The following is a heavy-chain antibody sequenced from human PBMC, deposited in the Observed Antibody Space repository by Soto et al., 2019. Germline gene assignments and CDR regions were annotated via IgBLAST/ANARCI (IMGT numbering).Heavy chain of an antibody. D-gene: IGHD3-10*01. CDR3: GRGSGSYSN. Sequence: PGGSLRLSCAASGFTFSSYGMHWVRQAQGXGLXWVAXLXXXXXXKYYADSVKGRFTISRDNSKNTLYLQMNSLRAEDTAVYYCGRGSGSYSNWGQGTMVTVS. J-gene: IGHJ4*02. CDR1: GFTFSSYG. V-gene: IGHV3-30*02. CDR2: LXXXXXXK.